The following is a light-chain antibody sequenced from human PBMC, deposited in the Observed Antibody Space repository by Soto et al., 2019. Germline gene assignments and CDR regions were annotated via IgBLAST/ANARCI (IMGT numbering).Light chain of an antibody. Sequence: EVVLTQSPATLSLSAGERASLSCRASQDVGSLIAWYQQKPGQPPRLLIYDASNRATGIPARFSGSGSGTDFVLTSSSLDPEDFAVYYCHQRRSWPITFGQGTRLEIK. CDR3: HQRRSWPIT. CDR1: QDVGSL. J-gene: IGKJ5*01. CDR2: DAS. V-gene: IGKV3-11*01.